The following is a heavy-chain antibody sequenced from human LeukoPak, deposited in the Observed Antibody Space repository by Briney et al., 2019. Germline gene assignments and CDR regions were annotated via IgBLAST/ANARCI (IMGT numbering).Heavy chain of an antibody. V-gene: IGHV3-49*04. CDR2: IIGKAYGGTT. CDR1: GFTLGDYT. D-gene: IGHD4-11*01. Sequence: GRSLRLSCSGSGFTLGDYTLTCVRQAPGKGLEWVAYIIGKAYGGTTEYAASVKGRFTIPRDDSKRVAYLQMNSLKTEDTGVYFCTGDRPSYSNYVGDYGMDVWGQGTAVTVSS. CDR3: TGDRPSYSNYVGDYGMDV. J-gene: IGHJ6*02.